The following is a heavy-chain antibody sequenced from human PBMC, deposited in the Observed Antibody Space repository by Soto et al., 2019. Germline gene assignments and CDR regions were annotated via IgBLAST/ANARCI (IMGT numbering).Heavy chain of an antibody. Sequence: GGSLRLSCAASGFTFSSYAMHWVRQAPGKGLEWVAVISYDGSNKYYADSVKGRFTISRDNSKNTLYLQMNSLRAEDTAVYYCATLEGYYDSRGRRNGTYYYYGMDVWGQGTTVTVSS. CDR2: ISYDGSNK. V-gene: IGHV3-30-3*01. CDR1: GFTFSSYA. CDR3: ATLEGYYDSRGRRNGTYYYYGMDV. J-gene: IGHJ6*02. D-gene: IGHD3-22*01.